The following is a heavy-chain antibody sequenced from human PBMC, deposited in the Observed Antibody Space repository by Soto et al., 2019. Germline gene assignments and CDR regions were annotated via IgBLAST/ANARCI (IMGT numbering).Heavy chain of an antibody. J-gene: IGHJ2*01. CDR2: ISYDERTK. CDR3: EKEWQYYSSSGLWYFDL. CDR1: GFTFNTHS. Sequence: QEQLVESGGGVVQPGGSLRLSCSGSGFTFNTHSIHWVRQIPGKGLEWVAVISYDERTKFYADSVKGRFTISRDNSENSVYLEMNFPRPDDTAVYYCEKEWQYYSSSGLWYFDLWGRGALVTVSS. D-gene: IGHD6-6*01. V-gene: IGHV3-30-3*02.